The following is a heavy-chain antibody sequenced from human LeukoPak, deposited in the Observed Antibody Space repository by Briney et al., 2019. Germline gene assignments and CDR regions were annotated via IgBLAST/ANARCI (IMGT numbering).Heavy chain of an antibody. D-gene: IGHD6-19*01. CDR2: ISGSGGST. CDR3: AKDIYSSGLENWYFDL. V-gene: IGHV3-23*01. J-gene: IGHJ2*01. Sequence: GASLRLSCAASGFTFSSYAMSWVRQAPGKGLEWVSAISGSGGSTYYADSVKGRFTISRDNSKNTLYLQMNCLRAEDTAVYYCAKDIYSSGLENWYFDLWGRGTLVTVSS. CDR1: GFTFSSYA.